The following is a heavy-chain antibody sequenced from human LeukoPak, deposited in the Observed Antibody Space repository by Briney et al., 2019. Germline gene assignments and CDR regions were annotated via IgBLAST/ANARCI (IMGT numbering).Heavy chain of an antibody. Sequence: PGGPLRLSCAASGFTFSDYYMSWIRQAPGKGLEWVSYISSSGSTIYYADSVKGRFTISRDNAKNSLYLQMNSLRAEDTAVYYCARDQEDYYDSSGYAAFDIWGQGTMVTVCS. V-gene: IGHV3-11*01. D-gene: IGHD3-22*01. CDR2: ISSSGSTI. J-gene: IGHJ3*02. CDR1: GFTFSDYY. CDR3: ARDQEDYYDSSGYAAFDI.